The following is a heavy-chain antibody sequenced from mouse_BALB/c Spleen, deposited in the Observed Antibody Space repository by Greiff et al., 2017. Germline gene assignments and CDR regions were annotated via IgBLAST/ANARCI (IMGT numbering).Heavy chain of an antibody. V-gene: IGHV1-80*01. J-gene: IGHJ2*01. D-gene: IGHD3-1*01. Sequence: QVQLKESGAELVRPGSSVKISCKASGYAFSSYWMNWVKQRPGQGLEWIGQIYPGDGDTNYNGKFKGKATLTADKSSSTAYMQLSSLTSEDSAVYFCAREGSSGPDYWGQGTTLTVSS. CDR3: AREGSSGPDY. CDR1: GYAFSSYW. CDR2: IYPGDGDT.